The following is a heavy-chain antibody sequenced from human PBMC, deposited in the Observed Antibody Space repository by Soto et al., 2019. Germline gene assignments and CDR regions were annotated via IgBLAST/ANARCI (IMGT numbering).Heavy chain of an antibody. D-gene: IGHD2-21*02. Sequence: PSETLSLTCIVSGESISSSSYYWGWIRQPPGKGLEWIGSIYYSGRTYHNPSFKSRVTISIDTSKNQFSLKLSSVTATDTAVYYCARQRTTVVTQAYFDHWGQGALVTVS. V-gene: IGHV4-39*01. CDR1: GESISSSSYY. CDR2: IYYSGRT. CDR3: ARQRTTVVTQAYFDH. J-gene: IGHJ4*02.